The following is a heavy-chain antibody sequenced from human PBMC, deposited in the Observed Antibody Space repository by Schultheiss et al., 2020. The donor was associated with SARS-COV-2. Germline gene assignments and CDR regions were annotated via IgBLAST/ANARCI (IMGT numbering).Heavy chain of an antibody. Sequence: GGSLRLSCVVTGFTFSKYAMHWVRQAPGKGLEWVAVISDDGSNEHYADSVKGRFTLSRDNSKNTLYLQMNSLRPEDTAVYYCARDSIAAAGTLNYWGQGTLVTVSS. CDR3: ARDSIAAAGTLNY. D-gene: IGHD6-13*01. V-gene: IGHV3-30-3*01. CDR1: GFTFSKYA. CDR2: ISDDGSNE. J-gene: IGHJ4*02.